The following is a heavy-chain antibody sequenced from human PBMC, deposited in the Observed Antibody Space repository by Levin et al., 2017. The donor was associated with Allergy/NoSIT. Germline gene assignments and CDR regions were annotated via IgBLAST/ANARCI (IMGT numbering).Heavy chain of an antibody. Sequence: GGSLRLSCAASGFTFSAYSLNWVRQAPGKGLEWVSYISVSGSTIHYAASVKGRFTISRDNAKNSLYLQMNSLRDEDTAVYYCTRDSGYYYAQFDCWGQGTLVTVSS. CDR3: TRDSGYYYAQFDC. V-gene: IGHV3-48*02. CDR2: ISVSGSTI. J-gene: IGHJ4*02. D-gene: IGHD3-22*01. CDR1: GFTFSAYS.